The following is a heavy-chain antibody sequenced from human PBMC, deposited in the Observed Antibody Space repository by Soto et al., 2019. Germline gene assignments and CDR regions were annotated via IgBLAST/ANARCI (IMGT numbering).Heavy chain of an antibody. CDR1: GFTFSNYG. V-gene: IGHV3-33*01. D-gene: IGHD3-16*01. CDR2: IWYDGVKN. J-gene: IGHJ4*02. CDR3: ARDGDVNTGFGKDY. Sequence: PGGSLRLSCAASGFTFSNYGMHWVRQAPGKGLEWVAFIWYDGVKNYYAESAKGRFAISRDNSKNTLYLQMNSLRVEDTAVYYCARDGDVNTGFGKDYWGQGTLVTVSS.